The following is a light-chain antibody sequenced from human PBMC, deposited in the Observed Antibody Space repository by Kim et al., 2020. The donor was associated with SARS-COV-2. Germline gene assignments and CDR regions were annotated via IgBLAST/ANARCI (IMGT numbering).Light chain of an antibody. CDR2: GAS. V-gene: IGKV3-20*01. CDR1: QSVSSSY. CDR3: QQYGSSPT. Sequence: EIVLTQSPGTLSLSPGERATLSCRASQSVSSSYLAWYHQKPVQAPRLLIYGASSRATGIPDRFSGSGSGTDFTLTISRLEPEDFAVYYCQQYGSSPTFGQGTRLEIK. J-gene: IGKJ5*01.